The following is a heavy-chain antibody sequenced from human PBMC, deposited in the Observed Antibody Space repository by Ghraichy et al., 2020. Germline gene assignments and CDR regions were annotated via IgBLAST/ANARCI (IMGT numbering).Heavy chain of an antibody. J-gene: IGHJ6*02. D-gene: IGHD2-2*01. CDR3: ARSLGFCRDTSCYPDYYFYGMDV. Sequence: ASVKVSCTASGYTFTDYFIHWVRQAPRQGLEWMGWINPNSGGTNYAQKFQGRVTMTRDTSISTGYMELSRLRSDDTAVYFCARSLGFCRDTSCYPDYYFYGMDVWGQGTTVTVS. CDR1: GYTFTDYF. V-gene: IGHV1-2*02. CDR2: INPNSGGT.